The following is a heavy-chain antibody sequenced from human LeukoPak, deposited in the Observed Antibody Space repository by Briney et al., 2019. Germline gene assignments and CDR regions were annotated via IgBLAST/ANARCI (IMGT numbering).Heavy chain of an antibody. D-gene: IGHD6-13*01. Sequence: GESLKISCKGSGYSFTNYWIGWVRQMSGKGLEWMGIIYPGNSDTRYSPSFQGQVTFSADKSIDTAYLQWNSLQASDTAIYYCARNGAAGTPNRFFNWFDPWGQGTLVTVSS. V-gene: IGHV5-51*01. CDR2: IYPGNSDT. J-gene: IGHJ5*02. CDR3: ARNGAAGTPNRFFNWFDP. CDR1: GYSFTNYW.